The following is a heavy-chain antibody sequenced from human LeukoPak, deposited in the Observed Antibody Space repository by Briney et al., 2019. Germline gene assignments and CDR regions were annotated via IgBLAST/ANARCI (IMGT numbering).Heavy chain of an antibody. J-gene: IGHJ4*02. D-gene: IGHD6-19*01. Sequence: PSETLSLTCSVSGDSISRSSYYWGWIRQTPGKGLEWIGSIYYSGSTYYNPSLKSRVTISVDTSKNQFSLKLSSVTAADTAVYYCARGRQWLVGLDYWGQGTLVTVSS. V-gene: IGHV4-39*01. CDR1: GDSISRSSYY. CDR3: ARGRQWLVGLDY. CDR2: IYYSGST.